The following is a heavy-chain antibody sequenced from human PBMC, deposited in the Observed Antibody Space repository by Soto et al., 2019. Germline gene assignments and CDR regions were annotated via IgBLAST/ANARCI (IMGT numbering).Heavy chain of an antibody. CDR3: TRDAPGERPYYFYYYGMDV. Sequence: QLVESGGGLMQPGESLKLSCAVSGLSVSTIFMNWVRQSPGKGLEWVAVIYSDGKTFYADSVKGRFTISKDNSKNTRSLKMNSLRAEDTAVYYCTRDAPGERPYYFYYYGMDVWGQGTTVTVS. CDR1: GLSVSTIF. J-gene: IGHJ6*02. V-gene: IGHV3-53*01. CDR2: IYSDGKT.